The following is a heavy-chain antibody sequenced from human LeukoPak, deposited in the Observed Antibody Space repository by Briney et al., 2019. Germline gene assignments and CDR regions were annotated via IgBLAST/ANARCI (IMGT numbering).Heavy chain of an antibody. CDR1: GFTFSSYA. D-gene: IGHD7-27*01. CDR2: ISGSGGNT. CDR3: AIDPNWGTHS. Sequence: PGGSLRLSCVASGFTFSSYAMSWVRQAPGKGLEWVSAISGSGGNTYYADSVKGRFTISRDNSKSTLYLQMNSLRVEDTAVYYCAIDPNWGTHSWGQGVLVTVSS. V-gene: IGHV3-23*01. J-gene: IGHJ4*02.